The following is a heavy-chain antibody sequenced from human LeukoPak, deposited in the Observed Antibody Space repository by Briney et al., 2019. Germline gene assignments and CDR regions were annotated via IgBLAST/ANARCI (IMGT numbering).Heavy chain of an antibody. J-gene: IGHJ4*02. Sequence: PSETLSLTGTFSVDTISSSRFFWAWIRQPPGKGLDGMASLSDRGSPKYSPSFQSRVSNFTDTAKNQLSLNLRSVTAADTAVYYCARDANYRDRSGYPSPFDFWGQGTLVTVSS. CDR3: ARDANYRDRSGYPSPFDF. V-gene: IGHV4-39*02. CDR1: VDTISSSRFF. CDR2: LSDRGSP. D-gene: IGHD6-19*01.